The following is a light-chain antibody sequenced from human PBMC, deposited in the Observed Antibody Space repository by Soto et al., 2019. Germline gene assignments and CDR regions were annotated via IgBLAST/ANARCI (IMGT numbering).Light chain of an antibody. Sequence: QSVLTQPASVSGSPGQSITISCTGTSSDVLSYDAVSWYQHHPGKAPKLIIYEGSKRPSGVSNRFSGVRSGNMASLTISGLQAEDEADYYCCSYVYSNSWVFGGGTKVTVL. CDR2: EGS. CDR3: CSYVYSNSWV. J-gene: IGLJ3*02. V-gene: IGLV2-23*01. CDR1: SSDVLSYDA.